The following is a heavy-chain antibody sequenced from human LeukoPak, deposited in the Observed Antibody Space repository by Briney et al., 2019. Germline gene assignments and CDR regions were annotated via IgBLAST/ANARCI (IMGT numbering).Heavy chain of an antibody. D-gene: IGHD2-15*01. V-gene: IGHV1-2*04. CDR2: INPNSGGT. CDR3: ARAVGYCSGGSCYYPYGMDV. Sequence: ASVKVSCKASGYTFTGYYMHWVRQAPGQGLEWMGWINPNSGGTNYAQTFQGWVTMTRDTSISTAYMELSRLRSDDTAVYYCARAVGYCSGGSCYYPYGMDVWGKGTTVTVSS. J-gene: IGHJ6*04. CDR1: GYTFTGYY.